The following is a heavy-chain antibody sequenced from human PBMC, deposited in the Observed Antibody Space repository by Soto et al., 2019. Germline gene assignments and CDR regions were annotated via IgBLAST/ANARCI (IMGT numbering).Heavy chain of an antibody. CDR2: ISYDGDTK. Sequence: ESGGGVVQPGRSLRLSCAASGFTLTSYGIHWVRQAPGKGLKWVAVISYDGDTKYFTDAVRGRFTISRDNSKNTLYLQMNSLRAEDTALYYCAKVYPREYIWRCLDNWGQGTLVTVSS. J-gene: IGHJ4*02. CDR1: GFTLTSYG. V-gene: IGHV3-30*18. D-gene: IGHD3-3*01. CDR3: AKVYPREYIWRCLDN.